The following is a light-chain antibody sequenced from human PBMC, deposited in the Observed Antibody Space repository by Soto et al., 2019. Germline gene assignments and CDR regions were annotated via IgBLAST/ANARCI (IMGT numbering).Light chain of an antibody. CDR3: QQYGSSPPST. J-gene: IGKJ5*01. CDR1: QSVSSSY. Sequence: EIVLTQSPGTLSLSPGERATLSCRASQSVSSSYLAWYQQKPGQAPRLIIYGASSRATGVPDRFSGSGSGTDFTLTISRLEPEDFEVYYCQQYGSSPPSTFGQGTRLEIK. V-gene: IGKV3-20*01. CDR2: GAS.